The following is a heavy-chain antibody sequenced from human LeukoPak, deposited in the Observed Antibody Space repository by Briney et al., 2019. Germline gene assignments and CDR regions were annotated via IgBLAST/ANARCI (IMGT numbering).Heavy chain of an antibody. Sequence: GGSLRLSCVASGFTFTKCAMSWIRQAPGKGLEWVAIITATGDTAYYADSVKGRYTISRDNSKNTLYLQMNSLRAEDTAVYYCAKTRGYGDYVDYWGQGTLVTVSS. V-gene: IGHV3-23*01. D-gene: IGHD4-17*01. CDR3: AKTRGYGDYVDY. J-gene: IGHJ4*02. CDR1: GFTFTKCA. CDR2: ITATGDTA.